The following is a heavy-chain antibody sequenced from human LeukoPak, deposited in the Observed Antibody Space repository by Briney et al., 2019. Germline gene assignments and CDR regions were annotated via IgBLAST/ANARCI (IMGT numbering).Heavy chain of an antibody. V-gene: IGHV1-69*04. D-gene: IGHD2-21*02. CDR1: GGTFNNYA. CDR3: ARDSVLGCGGDCYTHFDY. J-gene: IGHJ4*02. Sequence: SVKVSCKASGGTFNNYAFSWVRQAPGQGLEWMGRIIPILGIANYAQKFQGRVTITADKSTSTAYMELSSLGSEDTVVYYCARDSVLGCGGDCYTHFDYWGQGTLVTVSS. CDR2: IIPILGIA.